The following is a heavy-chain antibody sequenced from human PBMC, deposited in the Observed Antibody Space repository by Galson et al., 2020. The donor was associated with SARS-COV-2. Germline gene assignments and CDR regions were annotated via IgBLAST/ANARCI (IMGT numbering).Heavy chain of an antibody. V-gene: IGHV4-31*03. D-gene: IGHD3-10*01. CDR2: IYYSGST. CDR1: GGSISSGGYY. J-gene: IGHJ4*02. Sequence: SETLSLTCTVSGGSISSGGYYWSWIRQHPGKGLEWIGYIYYSGSTYYNPSLKSRVTISVDTSKNQFSLKLSSVTAADTAVYYCARLLWFGESWFDYWGQGTLVTVSS. CDR3: ARLLWFGESWFDY.